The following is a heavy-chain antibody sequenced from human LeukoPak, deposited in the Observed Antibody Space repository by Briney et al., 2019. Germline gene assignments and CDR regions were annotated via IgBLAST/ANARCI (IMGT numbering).Heavy chain of an antibody. V-gene: IGHV3-21*01. J-gene: IGHJ4*02. CDR2: ISSSSSYI. Sequence: TGGSLRLSCAASGFTFSSYSMSWVRQAPGKGLEWVSSISSSSSYIYYADSVKGRFTISRDNAKNSLYLQMNSLRAEDAAVYYCARDFRTQLDGYSPPYHFDYWVRGTLATVS. CDR3: ARDFRTQLDGYSPPYHFDY. D-gene: IGHD5-24*01. CDR1: GFTFSSYS.